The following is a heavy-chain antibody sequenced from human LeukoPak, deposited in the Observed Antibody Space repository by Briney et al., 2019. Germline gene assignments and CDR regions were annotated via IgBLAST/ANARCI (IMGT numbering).Heavy chain of an antibody. CDR3: ARSGLGELLDEGTCDY. D-gene: IGHD3-10*01. J-gene: IGHJ4*02. CDR1: GGSISSSSYY. Sequence: SETLSLTCTVSGGSISSSSYYWGWIRQPPGKGLEWIGSICYSGSTYYNPSLKSRVTISVDTSKNQFSLKLSAVTAADTAVYYCARSGLGELLDEGTCDYWGQGTLVTVSS. CDR2: ICYSGST. V-gene: IGHV4-39*01.